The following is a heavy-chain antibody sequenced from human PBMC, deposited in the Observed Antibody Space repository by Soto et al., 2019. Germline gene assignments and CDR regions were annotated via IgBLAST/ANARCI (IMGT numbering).Heavy chain of an antibody. D-gene: IGHD6-13*01. CDR1: GLTSSTYA. Sequence: GGSLRLSCAASGLTSSTYAMSWVRQAPGKGLEWVSGISGSGGSTYYADSVKGRFTISRDNSKNTLYLQMNSLRAEDTAVYYCAKGLKQQLFAAFDIWGQGTMVTVSS. CDR2: ISGSGGST. J-gene: IGHJ3*02. CDR3: AKGLKQQLFAAFDI. V-gene: IGHV3-23*01.